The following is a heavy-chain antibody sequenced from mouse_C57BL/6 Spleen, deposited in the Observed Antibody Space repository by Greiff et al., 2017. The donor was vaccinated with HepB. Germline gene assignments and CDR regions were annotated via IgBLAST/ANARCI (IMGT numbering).Heavy chain of an antibody. V-gene: IGHV3-6*01. D-gene: IGHD1-1*01. CDR3: DGSSYGGFAY. CDR2: ISYDGSN. J-gene: IGHJ3*01. Sequence: EVKLMESGPGLVKPSQSLSLTCSVTGYSITSGYYWNWIRQFPGNKLEWMGYISYDGSNNYNPSLKNRISITRDTSKNQFFLKLNSVTTEDTATYYCDGSSYGGFAYWGQGTLVTVSA. CDR1: GYSITSGYY.